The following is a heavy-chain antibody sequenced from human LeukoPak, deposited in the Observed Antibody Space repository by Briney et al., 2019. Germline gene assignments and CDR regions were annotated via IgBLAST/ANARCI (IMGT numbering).Heavy chain of an antibody. D-gene: IGHD6-6*01. J-gene: IGHJ4*02. Sequence: SQTLSLTCAISGDSIFTNNVAWNWIRQSPSRGLKWLGRTYYRSKWSFDYAVSVKSRITINADTSKNHFSLQLSSVTPEDTAVYYCARGKYTSFDNWGQGTLVTVSS. CDR2: TYYRSKWSF. CDR3: ARGKYTSFDN. V-gene: IGHV6-1*01. CDR1: GDSIFTNNVA.